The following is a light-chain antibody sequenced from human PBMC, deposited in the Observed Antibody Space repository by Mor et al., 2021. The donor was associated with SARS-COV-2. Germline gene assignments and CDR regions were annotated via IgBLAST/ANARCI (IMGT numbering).Light chain of an antibody. CDR3: QQYNNWPLYS. Sequence: TLSCRASQSVSSNLAWYQQKPGQAPRLLIYGASTRATGIPARFSGSGSGTEFTLTISSLQSEDFAVYYCQQYNNWPLYSFG. J-gene: IGKJ2*03. V-gene: IGKV3-15*01. CDR2: GAS. CDR1: QSVSSN.